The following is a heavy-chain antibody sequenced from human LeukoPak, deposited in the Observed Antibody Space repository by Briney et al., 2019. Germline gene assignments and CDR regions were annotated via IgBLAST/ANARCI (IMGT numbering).Heavy chain of an antibody. CDR3: ARGEVVPAANVDY. CDR2: ISSSSSYI. V-gene: IGHV3-21*01. CDR1: GFTFSIYS. Sequence: GGSLRLSCAASGFTFSIYSMNWVRQAPGKGLEWVSSISSSSSYIYYADSVKGRFNISRDNAKNSLYLQMSSLRAEDTAVYYCARGEVVPAANVDYWGQGTLVTVSS. D-gene: IGHD2-2*01. J-gene: IGHJ4*02.